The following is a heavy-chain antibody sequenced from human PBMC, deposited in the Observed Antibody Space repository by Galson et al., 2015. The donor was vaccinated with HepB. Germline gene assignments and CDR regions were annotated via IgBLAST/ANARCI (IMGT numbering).Heavy chain of an antibody. CDR2: ISGSGGST. V-gene: IGHV3-23*01. CDR1: GFTFSSYA. Sequence: SLRLSCAASGFTFSSYAMSWVRQAPGKGLEWVSAISGSGGSTYYADSVKGRFTISRDNSKNTLYLQMNSLRAEDTAVYYCAKVRWGIHLLKIVATIGRGAIDIWGQGTMVTVSS. J-gene: IGHJ3*02. CDR3: AKVRWGIHLLKIVATIGRGAIDI. D-gene: IGHD5-12*01.